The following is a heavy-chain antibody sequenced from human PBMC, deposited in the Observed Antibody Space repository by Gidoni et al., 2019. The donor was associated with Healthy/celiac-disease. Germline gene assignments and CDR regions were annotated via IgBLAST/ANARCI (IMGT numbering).Heavy chain of an antibody. J-gene: IGHJ4*02. Sequence: QLQLQESGPGLVKPSETLSLTCTVSGCSISSSSYYWGWIRQPPGRGLDWIGSIYYTGSTYYNPSLKSRVTISVDTSKNQFSLRLSSVTAADTAVYYCASGFTVTTYFDYWGQGTLVTVSS. D-gene: IGHD4-17*01. CDR3: ASGFTVTTYFDY. CDR1: GCSISSSSYY. V-gene: IGHV4-39*01. CDR2: IYYTGST.